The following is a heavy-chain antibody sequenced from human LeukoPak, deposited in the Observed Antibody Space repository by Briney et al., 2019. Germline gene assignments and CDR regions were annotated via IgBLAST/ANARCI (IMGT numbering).Heavy chain of an antibody. CDR1: GYTFSGDY. V-gene: IGHV1-2*02. CDR2: INPKSGGT. J-gene: IGHJ4*02. Sequence: ASVKVSCKPSGYTFSGDYIHWVRQAPGEGLEWMGWINPKSGGTDYAQKFQGRVTMTRDTSITTANMELSRLRSDDTAVYYCVSQSLNFWNVPLNWGQGTLVTVSS. D-gene: IGHD3-3*01. CDR3: VSQSLNFWNVPLN.